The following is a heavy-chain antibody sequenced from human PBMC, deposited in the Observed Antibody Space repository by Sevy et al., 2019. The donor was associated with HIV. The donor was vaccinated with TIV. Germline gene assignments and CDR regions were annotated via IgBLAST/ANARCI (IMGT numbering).Heavy chain of an antibody. V-gene: IGHV3-21*01. CDR2: ISSSSSYI. J-gene: IGHJ4*02. D-gene: IGHD3-22*01. CDR3: ARGGEYYDSSGITDY. Sequence: GGSLRLSCAASRFTFSSYSMNWVRQAPGKGLEWVSSISSSSSYIYYADSVKGRFTISRDNAKNSLYLQMNSLRAEDTAVYYCARGGEYYDSSGITDYWGQGTLVTVSS. CDR1: RFTFSSYS.